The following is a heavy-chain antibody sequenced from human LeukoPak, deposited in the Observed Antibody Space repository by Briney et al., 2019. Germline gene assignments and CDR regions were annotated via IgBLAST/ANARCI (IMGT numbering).Heavy chain of an antibody. D-gene: IGHD4-17*01. CDR2: VNPNSGGT. CDR1: GYTFTGYY. Sequence: ASVKVSCKASGYTFTGYYMHWVRQAPGQGLEWMGWVNPNSGGTNYAQKFQGRVTMTRDTSISTVYMELSSLRSEDTAVYYCARDEGLRHWYFDLWGRGTLVTVSS. CDR3: ARDEGLRHWYFDL. J-gene: IGHJ2*01. V-gene: IGHV1-2*02.